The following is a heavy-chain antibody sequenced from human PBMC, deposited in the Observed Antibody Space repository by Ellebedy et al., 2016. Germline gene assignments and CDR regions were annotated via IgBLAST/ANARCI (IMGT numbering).Heavy chain of an antibody. J-gene: IGHJ6*02. CDR1: GGSISSSSYY. CDR3: AREYCSGGSCYSIYYYGMDV. D-gene: IGHD2-15*01. V-gene: IGHV4-61*02. Sequence: LRLSCTVSGGSISSSSYYWGWIRQPAGKGLEWIGRIYTSGSTNYNPSLKSRVTMSVDTSKNQFSLKLSSVTAADTAVYYCAREYCSGGSCYSIYYYGMDVWGQGTTVSV. CDR2: IYTSGST.